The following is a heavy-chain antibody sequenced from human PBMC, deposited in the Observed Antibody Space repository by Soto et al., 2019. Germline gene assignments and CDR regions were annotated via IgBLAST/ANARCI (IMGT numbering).Heavy chain of an antibody. V-gene: IGHV3-49*03. CDR3: TRDITDDILTGYPYYFDY. CDR1: GFTFGDYA. Sequence: GGSLRLSCTASGFTFGDYAMSWFRQAPGKGLEWVGFIRSKAYGGTTEYAASVKGRFTISRDDSKSIAYLQMNSLKTEDTAVYYCTRDITDDILTGYPYYFDYWGQGTLVTVSS. J-gene: IGHJ4*02. D-gene: IGHD3-9*01. CDR2: IRSKAYGGTT.